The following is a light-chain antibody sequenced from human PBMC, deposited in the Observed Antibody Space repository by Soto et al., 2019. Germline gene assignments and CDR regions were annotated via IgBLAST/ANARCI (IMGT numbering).Light chain of an antibody. CDR2: EVS. CDR1: SSDVGSYNL. CDR3: CSYAGSSTVV. Sequence: QSALTQPASVSGSPGQSITISCTGTSSDVGSYNLVSWYQQRPGKAPKLMIYEVSKRPSGVSNRFSGSKSGNTASLTISGLQAEDEADYYCCSYAGSSTVVIGGGTKLTVL. J-gene: IGLJ2*01. V-gene: IGLV2-23*02.